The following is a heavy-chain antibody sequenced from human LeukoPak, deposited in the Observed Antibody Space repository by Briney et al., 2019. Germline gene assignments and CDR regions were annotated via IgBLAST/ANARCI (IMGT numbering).Heavy chain of an antibody. CDR3: AAGYSGYDLKIDY. CDR1: GIIFENHG. D-gene: IGHD5-12*01. J-gene: IGHJ4*02. CDR2: VWYDGSKD. Sequence: GGSLRLSCEVSGIIFENHGMHWVRQAPGKELEWVAIVWYDGSKDYYADSVKGRFTISRDNSKNTLYLQMNSLSAEDTALYYCAAGYSGYDLKIDYWGQGTLVTVSS. V-gene: IGHV3-33*01.